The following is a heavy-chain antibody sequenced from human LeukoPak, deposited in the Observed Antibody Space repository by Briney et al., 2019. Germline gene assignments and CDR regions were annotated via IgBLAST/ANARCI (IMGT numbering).Heavy chain of an antibody. D-gene: IGHD6-19*01. J-gene: IGHJ4*02. Sequence: NPSETLSLTCTVSGGSISSYYWSWIRQPPGKGLEWIGEINHSGSTNYNPSLKSRVTISVDTSKNQFSLKLGSVTAADTAVYYCARGISQWLVLRGLYYFDYWGQGTLVTVSS. CDR2: INHSGST. CDR3: ARGISQWLVLRGLYYFDY. CDR1: GGSISSYY. V-gene: IGHV4-34*01.